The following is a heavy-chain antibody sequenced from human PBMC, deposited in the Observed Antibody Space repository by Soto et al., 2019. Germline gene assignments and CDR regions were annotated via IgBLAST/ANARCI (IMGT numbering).Heavy chain of an antibody. CDR1: GGTFSSYA. J-gene: IGHJ6*02. V-gene: IGHV1-3*01. CDR3: ARESQEDIVVVPAAMNYYYYGMDV. CDR2: INAGNGNT. D-gene: IGHD2-2*01. Sequence: ASVKVSCKASGGTFSSYAISWVRQAPGQGLEWMGWINAGNGNTKYSQKFQGRVTITRDTSASTAYMELSSLRSEDTAVYYCARESQEDIVVVPAAMNYYYYGMDVWGQGTTVTVSS.